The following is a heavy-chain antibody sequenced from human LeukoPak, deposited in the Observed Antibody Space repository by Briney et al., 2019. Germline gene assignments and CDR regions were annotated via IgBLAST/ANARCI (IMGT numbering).Heavy chain of an antibody. Sequence: ASVKVSCKASGYTFTSYGISWVRQAPGQGLEWMGWISAYNGNTNYAQKLQGRVTMTTDTSTSTAYMELRSLRSDDTAVYYCARDPGIAADGHKGPIETWGEGTLVTASS. D-gene: IGHD6-13*01. V-gene: IGHV1-18*01. CDR2: ISAYNGNT. CDR1: GYTFTSYG. CDR3: ARDPGIAADGHKGPIET. J-gene: IGHJ5*02.